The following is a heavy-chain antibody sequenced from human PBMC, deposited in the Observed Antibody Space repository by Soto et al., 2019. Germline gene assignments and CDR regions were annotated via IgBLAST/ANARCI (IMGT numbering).Heavy chain of an antibody. J-gene: IGHJ5*02. CDR3: AKDTRFDP. Sequence: EVQALESGGGLVQPGGSLRLSCAASGFTFNTYAMSWVRQAPGKGLEWVSAISGSGATTYYADSVKGRFTISRDNFKNTLYLQMNNLRVEDTAVYYCAKDTRFDPWGQGTLVTVSS. CDR1: GFTFNTYA. CDR2: ISGSGATT. V-gene: IGHV3-23*01.